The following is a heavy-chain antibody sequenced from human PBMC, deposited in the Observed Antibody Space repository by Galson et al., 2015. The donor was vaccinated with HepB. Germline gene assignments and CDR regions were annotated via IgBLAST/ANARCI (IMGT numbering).Heavy chain of an antibody. V-gene: IGHV3-30*04. D-gene: IGHD3-3*01. CDR2: ISYDGSNT. CDR3: AREGILEGLLYYYYMDV. Sequence: SLRLSCTASGFTFSSFAMHWVCQAPGKGLEWVAVISYDGSNTYYADSVKGRFTISRDNSKNTLYLQMNSLRAEDTAVYYCAREGILEGLLYYYYMDVWGKGTPVTVSS. J-gene: IGHJ6*03. CDR1: GFTFSSFA.